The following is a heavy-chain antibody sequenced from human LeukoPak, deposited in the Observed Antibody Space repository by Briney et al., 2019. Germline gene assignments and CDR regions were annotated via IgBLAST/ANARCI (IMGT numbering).Heavy chain of an antibody. V-gene: IGHV4-59*08. CDR1: GGSISSYY. Sequence: SSETLSLTCTVSGGSISSYYWSWMRQPPGKGLEWIGYIYSSGSTNYNPSLKSRVTISVDTSKNQFSLKLSSVTAADTAVYYCARHEGYDFLTGYSYHFDYWGQGTLVIVSS. J-gene: IGHJ4*02. CDR3: ARHEGYDFLTGYSYHFDY. CDR2: IYSSGST. D-gene: IGHD3-9*01.